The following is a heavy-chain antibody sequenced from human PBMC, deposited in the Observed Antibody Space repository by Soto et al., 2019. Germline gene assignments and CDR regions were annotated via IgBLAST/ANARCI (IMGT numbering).Heavy chain of an antibody. V-gene: IGHV1-69*02. Sequence: QVHLVQFGAEVRKPGSSVKVSCTASGGTFNTHTISWVRQAPGLGLEWMGRIIPMLGMSNSPHKFQGRVSITADKSTSTVYMALSRLTSDDTAVYYCATSYGSGSSHFDSWGQGNLVTVSS. CDR3: ATSYGSGSSHFDS. D-gene: IGHD3-10*01. J-gene: IGHJ4*02. CDR1: GGTFNTHT. CDR2: IIPMLGMS.